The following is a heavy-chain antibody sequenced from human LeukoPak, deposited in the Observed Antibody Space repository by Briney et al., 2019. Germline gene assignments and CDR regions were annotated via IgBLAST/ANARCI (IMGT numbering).Heavy chain of an antibody. CDR1: GYTFTSYD. CDR3: ARGRTLRGITIFGVVTRNYYYYGMDV. D-gene: IGHD3-3*01. CDR2: MNPNSGNT. J-gene: IGHJ6*02. Sequence: ASVKVSCKASGYTFTSYDINWVRQATGQGLEWMGWMNPNSGNTGYAQKFQGRVTMTRNTSISTAYMELSSLRSEDTAVHYCARGRTLRGITIFGVVTRNYYYYGMDVWGQGTTVTVSS. V-gene: IGHV1-8*01.